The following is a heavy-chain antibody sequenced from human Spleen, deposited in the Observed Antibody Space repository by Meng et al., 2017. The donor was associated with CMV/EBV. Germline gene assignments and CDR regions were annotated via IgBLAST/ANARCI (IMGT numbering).Heavy chain of an antibody. D-gene: IGHD3-3*01. CDR2: IRFEGDFK. J-gene: IGHJ4*02. CDR1: GFNFSTYG. CDR3: AKDKRLEWLLPFDY. V-gene: IGHV3-30*02. Sequence: GESLKISCVASGFNFSTYGMHWVRQAPGKGLEWVAFIRFEGDFKYYADSVKGRFTVSRDNSKNTLYLQMNSLRTEDTAVYYCAKDKRLEWLLPFDYWGQGTLVTVSS.